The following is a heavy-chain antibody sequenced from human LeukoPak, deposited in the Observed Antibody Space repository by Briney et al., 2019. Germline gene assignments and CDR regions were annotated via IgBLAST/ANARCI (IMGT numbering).Heavy chain of an antibody. CDR2: IRYDGSNK. CDR3: ASAQNYYDSSGRRYYFDY. J-gene: IGHJ4*02. Sequence: GGSLRLSCAASGFTFSSYGMHWVRQAPGKGLEWVAFIRYDGSNKYYTDSVKGRFTISRDNSKNTLYLQMNSLRAEDTAVYYCASAQNYYDSSGRRYYFDYWGQGTLVTVSS. CDR1: GFTFSSYG. D-gene: IGHD3-22*01. V-gene: IGHV3-30*02.